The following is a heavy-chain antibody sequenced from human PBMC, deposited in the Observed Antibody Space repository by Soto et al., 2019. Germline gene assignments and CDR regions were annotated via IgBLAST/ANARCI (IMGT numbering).Heavy chain of an antibody. CDR3: ARSELELIDY. CDR2: IRSSSSYI. V-gene: IGHV3-21*01. D-gene: IGHD1-7*01. CDR1: GFTFSSYS. J-gene: IGHJ4*02. Sequence: VQLVDSGGGLVKPGGSLRLSCAACGFTFSSYSMNWVRQAPGKGLEWVSSIRSSSSYIYYADSVKGRFTISRDNAKNSLYLQMNSLRAEDTAVYYCARSELELIDYWGQGTLVTVSS.